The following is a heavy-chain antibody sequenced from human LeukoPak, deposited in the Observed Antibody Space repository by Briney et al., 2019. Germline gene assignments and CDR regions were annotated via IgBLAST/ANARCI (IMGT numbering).Heavy chain of an antibody. J-gene: IGHJ5*02. CDR2: MFYTGSG. CDR3: ATNLPGYSYGYWVA. Sequence: PSETLSLTCTVSGGSMSNYYWNWIRQPPGKGLEWIGYMFYTGSGKYNPSLKSRVTISVDTSKRQISLKLTSVTTADTAVYYCATNLPGYSYGYWVAWGQGTLVTVSS. CDR1: GGSMSNYY. D-gene: IGHD5-18*01. V-gene: IGHV4-59*01.